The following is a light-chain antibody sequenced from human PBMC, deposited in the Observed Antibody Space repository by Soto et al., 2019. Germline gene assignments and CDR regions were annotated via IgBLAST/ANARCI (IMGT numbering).Light chain of an antibody. Sequence: ETVLTQSPGTLSLSPGERATLSCRASQNVGNNYIAWYQQKPGQAPRLLIHTASTWATGIPDRFSGSGSGTDFTLTIARLEPEDFAVYYCQQYASSPLTFGHGTKVEIK. CDR2: TAS. CDR1: QNVGNNY. J-gene: IGKJ2*01. CDR3: QQYASSPLT. V-gene: IGKV3-20*01.